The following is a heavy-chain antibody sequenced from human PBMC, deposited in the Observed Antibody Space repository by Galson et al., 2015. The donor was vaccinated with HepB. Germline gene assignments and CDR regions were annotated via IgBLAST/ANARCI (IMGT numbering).Heavy chain of an antibody. CDR1: GFTFSNAW. CDR3: ARDRNWNYVEYFDL. J-gene: IGHJ2*01. CDR2: IKSKTDGGTT. Sequence: SLRLSCAASGFTFSNAWMSRVRQAPGKGLEWVGRIKSKTDGGTTDYAAPVKGRFTISRDDSKNTLYLQMNSLKTEDTAVYYCARDRNWNYVEYFDLWGRGTLVTVSS. D-gene: IGHD1-7*01. V-gene: IGHV3-15*01.